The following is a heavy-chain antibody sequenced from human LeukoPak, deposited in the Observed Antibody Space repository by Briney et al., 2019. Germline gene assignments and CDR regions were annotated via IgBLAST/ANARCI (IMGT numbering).Heavy chain of an antibody. CDR1: GYSIGSGFY. J-gene: IGHJ3*02. CDR3: ARLGLTMVRGVADGFDI. CDR2: VYHDGGT. D-gene: IGHD3-10*01. Sequence: PSETLSLTCTVSGYSIGSGFYWGWIRQPPGKGLEWIGSVYHDGGTYYNPSLKSRVSISVDLSKNLVSLKLISVIAADTAVYYCARLGLTMVRGVADGFDIWGQGTMVTVSS. V-gene: IGHV4-38-2*02.